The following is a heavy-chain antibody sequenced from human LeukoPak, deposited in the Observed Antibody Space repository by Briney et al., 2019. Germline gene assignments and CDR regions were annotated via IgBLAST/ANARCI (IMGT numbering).Heavy chain of an antibody. CDR1: GGSISSYY. D-gene: IGHD6-13*01. Sequence: SETLSLTCTVSGGSISSYYWSWIRQPAGKGLEWIGRIYGSGGTNYNPSLKSRVAMSVDTSKKQFSLKLSSVTAADTAVYYCARDSLGITAVGNYWGRGTLVTVSS. CDR2: IYGSGGT. V-gene: IGHV4-4*07. J-gene: IGHJ4*02. CDR3: ARDSLGITAVGNY.